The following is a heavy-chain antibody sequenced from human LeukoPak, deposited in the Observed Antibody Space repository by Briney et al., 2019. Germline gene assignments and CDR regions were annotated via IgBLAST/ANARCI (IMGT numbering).Heavy chain of an antibody. V-gene: IGHV4-39*07. CDR3: ARELRYSSADSCYSCDY. CDR2: IYYSGAT. D-gene: IGHD2-15*01. J-gene: IGHJ4*02. Sequence: SETLSLTCTVSGGSISSSNYYWAWIRQPPGKGLKWIATIYYSGATQYNPSLKSRVTISVDTSKNQFSLKMSSVTAADTAFYYCARELRYSSADSCYSCDYWGRGSLVTVSS. CDR1: GGSISSSNYY.